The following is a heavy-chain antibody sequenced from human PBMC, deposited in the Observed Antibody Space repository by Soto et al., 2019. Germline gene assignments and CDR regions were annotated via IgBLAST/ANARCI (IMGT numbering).Heavy chain of an antibody. J-gene: IGHJ4*02. CDR1: GFTFNSDS. CDR2: ISSNGGRT. Sequence: VQLLASGGGLVQPGGSLRLSCEASGFTFNSDSMSWVRQAPGKGLEWVSFISSNGGRTNYADSVKGRFTISRDNSRNTLYLQMNSLRAEDTAVYYCAKMFGDSGPDPDYWGQGTLVTVSS. D-gene: IGHD3-10*02. V-gene: IGHV3-23*01. CDR3: AKMFGDSGPDPDY.